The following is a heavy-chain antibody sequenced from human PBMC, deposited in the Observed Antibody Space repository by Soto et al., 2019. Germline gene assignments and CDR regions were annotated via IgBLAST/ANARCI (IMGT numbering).Heavy chain of an antibody. CDR1: GFTFSGYA. CDR3: AKSGDSTVTTTLDY. Sequence: GVTRRCSWLASGFTFSGYAIGWCRQAPGKGLEWVSAISGSGGSTYYADSVKGRFTISRDNSKNTLYLQMNSLRAEDTAVYYCAKSGDSTVTTTLDYWGQGTLVTVSS. V-gene: IGHV3-23*01. CDR2: ISGSGGST. D-gene: IGHD4-17*01. J-gene: IGHJ4*02.